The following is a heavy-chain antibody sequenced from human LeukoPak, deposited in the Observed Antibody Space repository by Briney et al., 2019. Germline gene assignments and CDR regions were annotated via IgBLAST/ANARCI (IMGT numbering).Heavy chain of an antibody. CDR1: GYTFTSYG. D-gene: IGHD2-15*01. Sequence: ASVKVSCKASGYTFTSYGTSWVRQAPGQGLEWRGWISAYNGNTNYAQKLQGRVTMTTDTSTSTAYMELRSLRSDDTAVYYCARELPRDHWFDLWCQGTLVTVSS. CDR3: ARELPRDHWFDL. CDR2: ISAYNGNT. V-gene: IGHV1-18*01. J-gene: IGHJ5*02.